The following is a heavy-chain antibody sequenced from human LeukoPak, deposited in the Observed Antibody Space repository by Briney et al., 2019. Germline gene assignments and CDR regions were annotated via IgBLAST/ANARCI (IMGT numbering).Heavy chain of an antibody. Sequence: GGSLRLSCAASGFTFSDYGMHWVRQAPGRGLEWVAVISSDGSDKYYADSVKGRFTISRDISKNMLYLQMNSLRDEDTSVYYCAKDLGGTRAWGPDYWGQGTLVTVSS. CDR3: AKDLGGTRAWGPDY. J-gene: IGHJ4*02. CDR2: ISSDGSDK. V-gene: IGHV3-30*18. CDR1: GFTFSDYG. D-gene: IGHD3-16*01.